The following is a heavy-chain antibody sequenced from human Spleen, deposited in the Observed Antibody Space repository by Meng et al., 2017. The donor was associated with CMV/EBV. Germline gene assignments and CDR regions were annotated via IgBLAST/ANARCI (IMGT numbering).Heavy chain of an antibody. D-gene: IGHD2-2*01. J-gene: IGHJ4*02. CDR2: IIPILGIA. Sequence: SVKVSCKASGGTFSSYAISWVRQAPGQGLEWMGGIIPILGIANYAQKFQGRVTITADKSTSTAYMELSSLRSEDTAVYYCARDKDIVVVPAAMDYWGQGTLVTVSS. CDR3: ARDKDIVVVPAAMDY. V-gene: IGHV1-69*10. CDR1: GGTFSSYA.